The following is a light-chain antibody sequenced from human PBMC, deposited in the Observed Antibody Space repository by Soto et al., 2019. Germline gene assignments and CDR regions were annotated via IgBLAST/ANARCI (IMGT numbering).Light chain of an antibody. Sequence: QSVLTQPASVSGSPGQSVTISCTGTSSDIGAYKYVSWYQHHPGKSPRLLIYEVSNRPSGVSNRFSGSKSGNTASLTISGLQAEDEADYYCSSYTSSSPYVFGTGTKLTVL. CDR2: EVS. CDR1: SSDIGAYKY. CDR3: SSYTSSSPYV. V-gene: IGLV2-14*01. J-gene: IGLJ1*01.